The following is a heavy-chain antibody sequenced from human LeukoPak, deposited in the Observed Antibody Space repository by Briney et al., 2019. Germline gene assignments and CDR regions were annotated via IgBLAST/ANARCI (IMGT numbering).Heavy chain of an antibody. CDR1: GFTFSSYA. Sequence: PGGSLRLSCAASGFTFSSYAMHWVRQAPGKGLEWVAVISYDGSNKYYADSVKGRFTISRDNSKNTLYLQMNSLKTEDTAVYYCTTTLSYSSGWYAVRGSFDYWGQGTLVTVSS. V-gene: IGHV3-30*04. D-gene: IGHD6-19*01. J-gene: IGHJ4*02. CDR3: TTTLSYSSGWYAVRGSFDY. CDR2: ISYDGSNK.